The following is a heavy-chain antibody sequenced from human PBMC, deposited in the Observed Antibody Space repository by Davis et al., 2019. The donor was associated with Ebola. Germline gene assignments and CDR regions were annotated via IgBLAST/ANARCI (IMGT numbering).Heavy chain of an antibody. CDR3: ARDLMATSSRYYGMDV. Sequence: PGGSLRLSCAASGFTFSDYYMSWIRQAPGKGLEWVSYISSSGSTIYYADSVKGRFTISRDNAKNSLYLQMNSLRAEDTAVYYCARDLMATSSRYYGMDVWGQGTTVTVSS. J-gene: IGHJ6*02. CDR2: ISSSGSTI. D-gene: IGHD5-24*01. CDR1: GFTFSDYY. V-gene: IGHV3-11*01.